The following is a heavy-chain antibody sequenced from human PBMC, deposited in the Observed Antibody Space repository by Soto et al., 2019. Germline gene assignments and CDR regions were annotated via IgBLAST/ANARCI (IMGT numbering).Heavy chain of an antibody. V-gene: IGHV5-10-1*01. CDR2: IDPSDSYT. CDR1: GYNFTAFW. Sequence: PGESLKISCKASGYNFTAFWIHWVCQMPGKGLEWLGKIDPSDSYTNYSPSFEGHVTISTDISISTAYLQWSSLRASDTALYFCARVRKNWFDSWAQGTMVTVSS. J-gene: IGHJ5*01. CDR3: ARVRKNWFDS.